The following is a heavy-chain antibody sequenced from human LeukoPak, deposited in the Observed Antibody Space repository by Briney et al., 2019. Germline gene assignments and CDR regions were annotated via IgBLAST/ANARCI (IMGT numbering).Heavy chain of an antibody. V-gene: IGHV3-23*01. CDR3: AKRTLLWFGEPH. CDR2: ISGSGGST. Sequence: GGSLRLSCAASGLTFSSYWMSWVRQAPGKGLEWVSAISGSGGSTYYADSVKGRFTISRDNSKNTLYLQMNSLRAEDTAVYYCAKRTLLWFGEPHWGQGTLVTVSS. J-gene: IGHJ4*02. D-gene: IGHD3-10*01. CDR1: GLTFSSYW.